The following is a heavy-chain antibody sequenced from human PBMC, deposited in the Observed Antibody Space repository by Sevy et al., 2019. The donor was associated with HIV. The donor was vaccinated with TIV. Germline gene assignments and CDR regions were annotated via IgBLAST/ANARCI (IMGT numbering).Heavy chain of an antibody. CDR1: GYTFTGYY. CDR3: ARERRPYYDDSSGSFDY. V-gene: IGHV1-2*02. Sequence: ASVKVSCKASGYTFTGYYMHWVRQAPGQGLEWMGWINPNSGGTNYALKFQGRVTMTRDTSISTAYMELSRLRSDDTAVYYCARERRPYYDDSSGSFDYWGHGTLVTVSS. J-gene: IGHJ4*01. CDR2: INPNSGGT. D-gene: IGHD3-22*01.